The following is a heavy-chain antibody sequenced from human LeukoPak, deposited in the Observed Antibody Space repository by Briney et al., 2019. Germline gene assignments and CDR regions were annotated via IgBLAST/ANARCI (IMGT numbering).Heavy chain of an antibody. CDR3: ARVFRGAVTSNWFDT. J-gene: IGHJ5*02. CDR1: GGSITGYY. V-gene: IGHV4-59*01. CDR2: ISDSGST. Sequence: SETLSLTCTVSGGSITGYYWTWIRQPPGKGLEWIGYISDSGSTNYNPSLKSRVTMSVDSSNTEFSLRLNSVTAADTAVYYCARVFRGAVTSNWFDTWGQGTLVTVSS. D-gene: IGHD4-17*01.